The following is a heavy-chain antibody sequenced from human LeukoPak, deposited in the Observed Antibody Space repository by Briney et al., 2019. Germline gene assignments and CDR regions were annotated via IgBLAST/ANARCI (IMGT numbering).Heavy chain of an antibody. D-gene: IGHD3-22*01. CDR1: GYTFTNYD. CDR3: ARDFFNSYDRGT. CDR2: MNPNSGNT. V-gene: IGHV1-8*01. Sequence: ASVNVSYKASGYTFTNYDINWVRQATGQGLEWMGWMNPNSGNTGYAQKFQDRVTMTRNTSISTAYMELSSLRSEDTAVYYCARDFFNSYDRGTWGQGTLVTVSS. J-gene: IGHJ5*02.